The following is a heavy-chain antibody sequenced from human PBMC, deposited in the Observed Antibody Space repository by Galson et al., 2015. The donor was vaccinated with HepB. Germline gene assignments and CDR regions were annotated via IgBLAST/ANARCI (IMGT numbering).Heavy chain of an antibody. CDR3: ARGYSYGRTHWFDP. J-gene: IGHJ5*02. CDR1: GFTFSSYA. Sequence: SLRLSCAASGFTFSSYAMHWVRQAPGKGLEWVAVISYDGSNKYYADSVKGRFTISRDNSKNTLYLQMNSLRSDDTAVYYCARGYSYGRTHWFDPWGQGTLVTVSS. D-gene: IGHD5-18*01. V-gene: IGHV3-30*04. CDR2: ISYDGSNK.